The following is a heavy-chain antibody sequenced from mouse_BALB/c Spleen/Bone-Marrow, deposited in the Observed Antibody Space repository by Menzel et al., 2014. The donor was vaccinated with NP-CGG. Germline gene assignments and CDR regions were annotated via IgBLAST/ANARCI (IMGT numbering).Heavy chain of an antibody. Sequence: EVKLVESGGGLVKPGGSLKLSCAASGFTFSNYAMSWVRQTPEKRLEWVAIISSGGSYTYYPDCVKGRFTISRDNAKTILYLQMSSLRSEDTAMYYCARQDGFDYWGQGTTLTVSS. J-gene: IGHJ2*01. CDR1: GFTFSNYA. D-gene: IGHD2-3*01. CDR3: ARQDGFDY. V-gene: IGHV5-9-3*01. CDR2: ISSGGSYT.